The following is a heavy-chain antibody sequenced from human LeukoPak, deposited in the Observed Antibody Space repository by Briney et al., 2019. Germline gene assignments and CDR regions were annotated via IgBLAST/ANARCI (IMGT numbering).Heavy chain of an antibody. D-gene: IGHD3-10*01. CDR1: GFTFSSYA. V-gene: IGHV3-23*01. Sequence: GGSLRLSCAASGFTFSSYAMSWVRQAPGKGLEWVSAISGSGGSTYYADSVKGRFTISRDNAKNSLYLQMNSLRAEDTAVYYCARDPLYYGSGSYYGYYFDYWGQGTLVTVSS. CDR3: ARDPLYYGSGSYYGYYFDY. CDR2: ISGSGGST. J-gene: IGHJ4*02.